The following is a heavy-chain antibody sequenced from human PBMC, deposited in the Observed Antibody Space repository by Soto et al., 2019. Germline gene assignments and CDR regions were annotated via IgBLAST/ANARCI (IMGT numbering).Heavy chain of an antibody. CDR2: MNPNSGNT. D-gene: IGHD6-13*01. J-gene: IGHJ6*03. CDR1: GYTFTSYD. Sequence: ASVKVSCKASGYTFTSYDINWVRQATGQGLEWMGWMNPNSGNTGYAQKFQGRVTMTRNTSISTAYMELSSLRSEDTAVYYCAREYSSSWGNYYYYMDVWGKGTTVTVSS. V-gene: IGHV1-8*01. CDR3: AREYSSSWGNYYYYMDV.